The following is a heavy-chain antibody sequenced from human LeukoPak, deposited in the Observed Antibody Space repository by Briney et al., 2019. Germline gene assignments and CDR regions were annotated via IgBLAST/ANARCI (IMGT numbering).Heavy chain of an antibody. CDR1: GGSISSGGYS. V-gene: IGHV4-30-2*01. CDR3: ARTNWEYYFDY. CDR2: IYHSGST. D-gene: IGHD7-27*01. J-gene: IGHJ4*02. Sequence: PSETLSLTCAVSGGSISSGGYSWSWIQQPPGKGLEWIGYIYHSGSTYYNPSLKSRVTISVDRSKNQFSLKLSSVTAADTAVYYCARTNWEYYFDYWGQGTLVTVSS.